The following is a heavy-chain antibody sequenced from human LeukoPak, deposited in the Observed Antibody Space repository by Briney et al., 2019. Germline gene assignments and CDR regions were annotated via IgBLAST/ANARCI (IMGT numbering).Heavy chain of an antibody. J-gene: IGHJ4*02. CDR3: ARENDYVWGSYRLYYFDY. CDR2: IYTSGST. Sequence: PSETLSLTCTVSGGSISSYYWSWIRQPAGKGLEWIGRIYTSGSTNYNPSLKSRVAMSVDTSKNQFSLKLSSVTAADTAVYYCARENDYVWGSYRLYYFDYWGQGTLVTVSS. CDR1: GGSISSYY. D-gene: IGHD3-16*02. V-gene: IGHV4-4*07.